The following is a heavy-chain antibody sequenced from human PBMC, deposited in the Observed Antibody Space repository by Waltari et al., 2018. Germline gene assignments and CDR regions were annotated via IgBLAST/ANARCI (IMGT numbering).Heavy chain of an antibody. D-gene: IGHD6-13*01. Sequence: QVQLVQSGAEVKKPGASVQVSCKASGYTFTSYDINWVRQATGQGLEWMGWVILIFGTANYAQKLQGRVTITTDESTSTAYMELSSLRSEDTAVYYCAREWSAAAGDYYMDVWGKGTTVTVSS. CDR3: AREWSAAAGDYYMDV. J-gene: IGHJ6*03. CDR2: VILIFGTA. V-gene: IGHV1-69*01. CDR1: GYTFTSYD.